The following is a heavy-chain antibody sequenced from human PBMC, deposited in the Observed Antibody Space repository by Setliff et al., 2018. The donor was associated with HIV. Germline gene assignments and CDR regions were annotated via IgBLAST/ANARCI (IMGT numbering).Heavy chain of an antibody. CDR3: ARRGVFDAFDI. J-gene: IGHJ3*02. Sequence: ASVKVSCKASGYTFTGYAISWVRQAPGQGLEWLGWISAYNGDTNYAQKVQGRVSMTIDTSTSTAYRELRSLRPDDMAVYYCARRGVFDAFDIWGQGTMVTVSS. CDR1: GYTFTGYA. CDR2: ISAYNGDT. D-gene: IGHD6-13*01. V-gene: IGHV1-18*03.